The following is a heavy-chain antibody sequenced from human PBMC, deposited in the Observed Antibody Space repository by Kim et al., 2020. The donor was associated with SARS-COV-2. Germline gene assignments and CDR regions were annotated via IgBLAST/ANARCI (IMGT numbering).Heavy chain of an antibody. V-gene: IGHV4-31*03. J-gene: IGHJ3*02. CDR1: GGSISSGGYY. D-gene: IGHD5-18*01. CDR2: IYYSGST. Sequence: SETLSLTCTVSGGSISSGGYYWSWIRQHPGKGLEWIGYIYYSGSTYYNPSLKSRVTISVDTSKNQFSLKLSSVTAADTAVYYCARSDIHDAFDIWGQGTMVTVSS. CDR3: ARSDIHDAFDI.